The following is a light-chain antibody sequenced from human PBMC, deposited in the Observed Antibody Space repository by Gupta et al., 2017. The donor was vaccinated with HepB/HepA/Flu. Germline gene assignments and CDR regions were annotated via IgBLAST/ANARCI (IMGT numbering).Light chain of an antibody. CDR1: QSVSSN. Sequence: EIVXXQSXAXLSVSPGERATLSCRASQSVSSNLAWYQQKPGQAPRLLIYGVSTRAAGIPARFSGSGSGTEFTLTISSLQSEDFAVYYCQQYNDWPLTFGQGTKVEIK. V-gene: IGKV3-15*01. CDR2: GVS. CDR3: QQYNDWPLT. J-gene: IGKJ1*01.